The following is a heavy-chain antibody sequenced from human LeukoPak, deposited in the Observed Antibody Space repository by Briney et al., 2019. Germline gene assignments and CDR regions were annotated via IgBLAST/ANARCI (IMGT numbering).Heavy chain of an antibody. CDR1: GGSISSYY. D-gene: IGHD3-16*01. V-gene: IGHV4-59*01. Sequence: SETLSLTCTVSGGSISSYYWSWIRQPSGKGLEWIGYIYYSGSTNYNPSLKSRVTISVHTSKNQFSLKLSSVTAADTAVYYCARETSQKGAHYMDVWGKGTTVTISS. CDR2: IYYSGST. J-gene: IGHJ6*03. CDR3: ARETSQKGAHYMDV.